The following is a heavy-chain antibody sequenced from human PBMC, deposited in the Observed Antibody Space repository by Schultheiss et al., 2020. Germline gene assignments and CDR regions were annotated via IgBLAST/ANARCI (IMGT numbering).Heavy chain of an antibody. CDR2: INPNSGGT. D-gene: IGHD3-10*01. Sequence: ASVKVSCKASGYTSTSYYMHWVRQAPGQGLEWMGWINPNSGGTNYAQKFQGRVTMTRDTSISTAYMELSRLRSDDTAVYYCAQGPIIWFGETGSEGTFDYWGQGTLVTVSS. CDR1: GYTSTSYY. CDR3: AQGPIIWFGETGSEGTFDY. V-gene: IGHV1-2*02. J-gene: IGHJ4*02.